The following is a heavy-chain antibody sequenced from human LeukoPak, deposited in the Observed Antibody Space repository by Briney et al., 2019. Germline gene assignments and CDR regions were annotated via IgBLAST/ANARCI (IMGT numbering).Heavy chain of an antibody. CDR3: ARALSYDFWSGHALGNWFDP. V-gene: IGHV7-4-1*04. CDR2: INTNTGNL. Sequence: ASVKVSCKASGYTFTSYAMNWVRQAPGQGLEWMGWINTNTGNLTYAQGFTGRFVFSLDTSVSMAYLQISSLKAEDTAVYYCARALSYDFWSGHALGNWFDPWGQGTLVTVSS. D-gene: IGHD3-3*01. J-gene: IGHJ5*02. CDR1: GYTFTSYA.